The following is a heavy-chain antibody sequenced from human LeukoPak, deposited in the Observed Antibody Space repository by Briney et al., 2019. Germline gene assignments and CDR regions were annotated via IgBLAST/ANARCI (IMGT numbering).Heavy chain of an antibody. V-gene: IGHV3-30*18. CDR1: GFTFSSYG. CDR2: ISYDGSNK. Sequence: TGRSLRLSCAASGFTFSSYGMHWVRQAPGKGLEWVAVISYDGSNKYYADSVKGRFTISRDNSKNTLYLQMNSLRAEDTAVYYCAKENYGDSTGGRFQHWGQGTLVTVSS. J-gene: IGHJ1*01. CDR3: AKENYGDSTGGRFQH. D-gene: IGHD4-17*01.